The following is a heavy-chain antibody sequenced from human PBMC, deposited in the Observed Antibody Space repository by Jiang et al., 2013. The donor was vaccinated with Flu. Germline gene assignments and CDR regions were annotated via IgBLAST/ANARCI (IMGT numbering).Heavy chain of an antibody. J-gene: IGHJ4*02. D-gene: IGHD4-23*01. V-gene: IGHV4-59*12. Sequence: GPGLVKPSETLSLTCSISGASTAHYYWNWIRQSPGKGLEWIGFIYEGGVTKYNPSLKSRVTMSVDSSRDKLSLRLTSVTAADTAVYFCARGYSYNLDGNYGGFDYWGQGTRVTVSS. CDR3: ARGYSYNLDGNYGGFDY. CDR1: GASTAHYY. CDR2: IYEGGVT.